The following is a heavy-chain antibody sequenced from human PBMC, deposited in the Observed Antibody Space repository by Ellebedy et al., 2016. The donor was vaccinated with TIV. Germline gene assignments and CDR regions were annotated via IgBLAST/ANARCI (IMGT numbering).Heavy chain of an antibody. Sequence: MPSETLSLTCTVSGGSVSSANYYWTWFRQPPGKGLEWIGYIYSSGRTDYKHSLKSRMAISVDTSRNQISLKLSPVTAADTAVYYCARDRGDYYDNSGSYRAYYFDYWGQGTLVTVSS. V-gene: IGHV4-61*01. CDR1: GGSVSSANYY. CDR2: IYSSGRT. J-gene: IGHJ4*02. CDR3: ARDRGDYYDNSGSYRAYYFDY. D-gene: IGHD3-22*01.